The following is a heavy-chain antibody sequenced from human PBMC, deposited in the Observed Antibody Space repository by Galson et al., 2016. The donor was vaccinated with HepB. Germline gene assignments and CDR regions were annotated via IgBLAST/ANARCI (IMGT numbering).Heavy chain of an antibody. J-gene: IGHJ4*02. Sequence: SETLSLTCTVSGGSISSSSYYWGWIRQPPGKGLEWIGNIYYSGSTYYNPPLKSRVTISVDTSKNQFSLKVKSVTAADTAVYYCARVPNYFDSTGKFDVWGQGTLVTVAS. CDR1: GGSISSSSYY. CDR2: IYYSGST. D-gene: IGHD3-22*01. CDR3: ARVPNYFDSTGKFDV. V-gene: IGHV4-39*07.